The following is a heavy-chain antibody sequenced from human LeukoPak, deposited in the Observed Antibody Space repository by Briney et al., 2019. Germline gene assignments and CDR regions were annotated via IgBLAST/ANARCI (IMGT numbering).Heavy chain of an antibody. J-gene: IGHJ4*02. V-gene: IGHV3-9*01. CDR2: ISWNSGSI. D-gene: IGHD2-2*01. CDR1: GFTFDDYA. CDR3: AKTAGSSTSVALSYFDY. Sequence: PGGSLRLSCAASGFTFDDYAVHWVRQAPGKGLEWVSGISWNSGSIGYADSVKGRFTISRDNAKNSLYLQMNSLRAEDTALYYCAKTAGSSTSVALSYFDYWGQGTLVTVSS.